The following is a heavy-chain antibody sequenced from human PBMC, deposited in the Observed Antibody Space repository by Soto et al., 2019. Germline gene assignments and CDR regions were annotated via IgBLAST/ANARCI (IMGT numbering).Heavy chain of an antibody. CDR1: GFSFSSHG. CDR2: IFPDGGNK. CDR3: AKDYLGSWYFDL. Sequence: QVHLVESGGGVVQPGTSLRLSCAASGFSFSSHGMHWVRQAPGKGLEWVAVIFPDGGNKYYADSVKGRITISRDNSKNTLYLQMNSLRPEYTAVYYCAKDYLGSWYFDLWGRGTLVTVSS. D-gene: IGHD3-10*01. V-gene: IGHV3-30*18. J-gene: IGHJ2*01.